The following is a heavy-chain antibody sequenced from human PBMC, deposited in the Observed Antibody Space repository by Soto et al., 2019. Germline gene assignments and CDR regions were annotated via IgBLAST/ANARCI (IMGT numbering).Heavy chain of an antibody. V-gene: IGHV1-18*01. CDR2: VRGDNGHT. D-gene: IGHD2-15*01. J-gene: IGHJ5*02. Sequence: QVQLVQSGAEVKKPGASVKVSCKASGYTFTTHGISWVRQVPGQGLEWMGWVRGDNGHTNYAQSLQGRVTMTTDTSTITASMELRSLRPDDSAVYCCASELGYCRSGSCYPEWFDPWGQGPVVTVSS. CDR1: GYTFTTHG. CDR3: ASELGYCRSGSCYPEWFDP.